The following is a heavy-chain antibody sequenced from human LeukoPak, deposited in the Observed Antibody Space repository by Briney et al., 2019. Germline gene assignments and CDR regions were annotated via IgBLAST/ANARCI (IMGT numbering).Heavy chain of an antibody. D-gene: IGHD5-18*01. V-gene: IGHV3-53*01. CDR3: ARGNSADTAILDY. CDR2: IYSGGST. J-gene: IGHJ4*02. Sequence: PGGSLRLSCAASGFTVSSNYMSWVRQAPGKGLEWVSVIYSGGSTYYADSVKGRFTISRDNSKNTLYLQMNSLRAEDTAVYYCARGNSADTAILDYWGQGTLVTVSS. CDR1: GFTVSSNY.